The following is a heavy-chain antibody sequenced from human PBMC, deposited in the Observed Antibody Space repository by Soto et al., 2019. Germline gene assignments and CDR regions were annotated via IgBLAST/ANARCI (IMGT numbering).Heavy chain of an antibody. V-gene: IGHV4-34*01. CDR3: ARTVTRKNDYYYYYRDV. Sequence: QVQLQQWGAGLLKPSETLSLTCAVYGGSFSGYYWSWIRQPPGKGLEWIGEINHSGSTNYNPSLKSRVTISVDTSKNQFSLKLSSVTAADTAVYYCARTVTRKNDYYYYYRDVWGKGTTVTVSS. D-gene: IGHD2-2*01. J-gene: IGHJ6*03. CDR1: GGSFSGYY. CDR2: INHSGST.